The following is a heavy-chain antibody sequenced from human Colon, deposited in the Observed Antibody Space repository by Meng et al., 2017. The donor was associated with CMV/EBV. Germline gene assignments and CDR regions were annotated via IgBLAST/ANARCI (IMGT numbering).Heavy chain of an antibody. J-gene: IGHJ1*01. Sequence: VPLQGSGPGPVKPSETLSLTCTVSGGSISGHYWTWIRRPAGEGLQWLGRIYSNGRIDENYSLRSRVTISVDTSKNQLSLRLTSVTAADTAVYYCGRAGARGVPVDVWGRGTLVTVSS. CDR1: GGSISGHY. CDR3: GRAGARGVPVDV. V-gene: IGHV4-4*07. D-gene: IGHD3-10*01. CDR2: IYSNGRI.